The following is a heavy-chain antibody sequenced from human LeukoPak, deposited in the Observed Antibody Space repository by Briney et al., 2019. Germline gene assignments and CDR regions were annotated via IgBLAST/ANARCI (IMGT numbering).Heavy chain of an antibody. Sequence: GGSLRLSCAASGFTFSSYAIHWVRQAPGEGLEYVSAISSNGGSTYYANSVKGRFTISRDNSKNTLYLQMGSLRAEDMAVYYCARGRAAGISAEYFQHWGQGTLVTVSS. CDR2: ISSNGGST. CDR1: GFTFSSYA. CDR3: ARGRAAGISAEYFQH. D-gene: IGHD6-13*01. J-gene: IGHJ1*01. V-gene: IGHV3-64*01.